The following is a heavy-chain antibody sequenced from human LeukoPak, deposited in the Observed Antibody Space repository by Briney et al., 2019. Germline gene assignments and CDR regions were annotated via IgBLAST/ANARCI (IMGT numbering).Heavy chain of an antibody. D-gene: IGHD3-22*01. CDR1: GFTFSSYG. CDR2: ISGSGGST. Sequence: PGGSLRLSCAASGFTFSSYGMSWVRQAPGKGLEWVSTISGSGGSTYYADSVKGRFTISRDNYKNTLYLQMNSLRAEDTAVYYCTKLDGGSGFYSTLDYWGQGTLVTVSS. V-gene: IGHV3-23*01. CDR3: TKLDGGSGFYSTLDY. J-gene: IGHJ4*02.